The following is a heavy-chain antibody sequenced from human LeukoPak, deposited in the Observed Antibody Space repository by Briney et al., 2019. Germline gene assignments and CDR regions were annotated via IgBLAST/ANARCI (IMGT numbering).Heavy chain of an antibody. CDR3: ARGLRKRYCSGGSCYPTYYFDY. CDR1: GYTFTSYG. V-gene: IGHV1-18*01. Sequence: GASVKVSCKASGYTFTSYGISWVRQAPGQGLEWMGWISAYNGNTNYAQKFQGRVTMTRNTSISTAYMELSSLRSEDTAVYYCARGLRKRYCSGGSCYPTYYFDYWGQGTLVTVSS. D-gene: IGHD2-15*01. CDR2: ISAYNGNT. J-gene: IGHJ4*02.